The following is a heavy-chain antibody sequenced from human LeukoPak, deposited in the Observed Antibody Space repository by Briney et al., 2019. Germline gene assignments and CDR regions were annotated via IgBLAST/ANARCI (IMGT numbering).Heavy chain of an antibody. Sequence: GGSLRLSCAASGFTFSSYGMHWVRQAPGKGLEWVAFIRYDGSNKYYADSVKGRFTISRDNSKNTLYLQMNSLRAEDTAVYYCAKDHRPQYCSSTSCDYYYYYYYMDVWGKGTTVTVSS. CDR2: IRYDGSNK. CDR3: AKDHRPQYCSSTSCDYYYYYYYMDV. CDR1: GFTFSSYG. V-gene: IGHV3-30*02. J-gene: IGHJ6*03. D-gene: IGHD2-2*01.